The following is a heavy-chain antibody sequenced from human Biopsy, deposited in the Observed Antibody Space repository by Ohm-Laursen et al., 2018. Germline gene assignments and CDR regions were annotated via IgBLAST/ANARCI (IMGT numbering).Heavy chain of an antibody. CDR3: ARSRRTSGWPYFAN. V-gene: IGHV4-61*01. Sequence: GTLSLTCTVSGDSLSSGPDNWSWIRQPPGQGLEYIGFIYSGGNTNYNPSLQNRVTMSVDTSKNQFSLKLSSVIAADTAVYYCARSRRTSGWPYFANWGQGTLVIVSS. CDR2: IYSGGNT. D-gene: IGHD6-19*01. J-gene: IGHJ4*02. CDR1: GDSLSSGPDN.